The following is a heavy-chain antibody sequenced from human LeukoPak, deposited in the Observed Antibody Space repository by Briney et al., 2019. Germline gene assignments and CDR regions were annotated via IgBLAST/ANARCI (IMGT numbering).Heavy chain of an antibody. D-gene: IGHD3-3*01. CDR1: GFTVSSNY. Sequence: PGGSPRLSCAASGFTVSSNYMSWVRQAPGKGLEWVSVIYSGGSTYYADSVKGRFTISRDNSKNTLYLQMNSLRAEDTAVYYCARVTYYDFWSGYYCDYWGQGTLVTVSS. V-gene: IGHV3-53*01. J-gene: IGHJ4*02. CDR2: IYSGGST. CDR3: ARVTYYDFWSGYYCDY.